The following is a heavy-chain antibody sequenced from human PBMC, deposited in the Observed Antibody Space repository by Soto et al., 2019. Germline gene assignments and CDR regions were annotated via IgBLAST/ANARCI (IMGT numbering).Heavy chain of an antibody. V-gene: IGHV1-58*01. D-gene: IGHD2-2*01. J-gene: IGHJ6*02. Sequence: ASVKVSCKASGFTFTNSAVQWVRQARGQRLEWIGWIVVGSGNTNYAQKFQERVTITRDMSTSTAYMELSSLRSEDTAVYYCAAGYCSSTSCRYYYGMDVWGQGTTVT. CDR2: IVVGSGNT. CDR1: GFTFTNSA. CDR3: AAGYCSSTSCRYYYGMDV.